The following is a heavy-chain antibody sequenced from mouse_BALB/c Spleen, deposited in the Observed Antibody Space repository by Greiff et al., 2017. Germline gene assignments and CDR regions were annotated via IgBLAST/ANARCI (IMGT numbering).Heavy chain of an antibody. V-gene: IGHV1S34*01. D-gene: IGHD2-14*01. CDR3: ARGRDYRSPFAY. CDR2: ISCYNGAT. CDR1: GYSFTGYY. J-gene: IGHJ3*01. Sequence: LVKTGASVKISCKASGYSFTGYYMHWVKQSHGKSLEWIGYISCYNGATSYNQKFKGKATFTVDTSSSTAYMQFNSLTSEDSAVYYCARGRDYRSPFAYWGQGTLVTVSA.